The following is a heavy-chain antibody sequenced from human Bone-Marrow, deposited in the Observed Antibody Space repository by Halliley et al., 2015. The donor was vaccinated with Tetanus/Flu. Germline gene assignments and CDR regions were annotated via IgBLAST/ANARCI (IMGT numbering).Heavy chain of an antibody. V-gene: IGHV4-59*01. CDR2: IYHSGST. Sequence: TLSLTCTVSGGAMSSYYWSWIRQPPGKGLEWIGYIYHSGSTKYNPSLKSRVSISVDTSKKQYSLKVTSVTAADTAVYYCARGSLGSCSSGFCSSPYLDYWGQGTLVTVSS. J-gene: IGHJ4*02. CDR1: GGAMSSYY. CDR3: ARGSLGSCSSGFCSSPYLDY. D-gene: IGHD2-2*01.